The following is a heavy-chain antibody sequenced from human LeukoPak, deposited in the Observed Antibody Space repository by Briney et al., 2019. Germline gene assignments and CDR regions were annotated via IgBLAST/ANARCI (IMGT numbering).Heavy chain of an antibody. D-gene: IGHD3-9*01. Sequence: PGGSLRLSCAASGFTFSSYAMHWVRQAPGKGLEWVSVIYSGGSTYYADSVKGRFTISGDNSKNTLYLQMNSLRAEDTAVYYCARDSPRTGRYFDWLLFDYWGQGTLVTVSS. V-gene: IGHV3-66*01. CDR3: ARDSPRTGRYFDWLLFDY. CDR2: IYSGGST. CDR1: GFTFSSYA. J-gene: IGHJ4*02.